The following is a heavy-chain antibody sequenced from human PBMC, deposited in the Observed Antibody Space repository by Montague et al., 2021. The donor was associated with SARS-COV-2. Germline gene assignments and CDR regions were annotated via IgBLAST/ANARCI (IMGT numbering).Heavy chain of an antibody. CDR2: MYYSGST. J-gene: IGHJ6*02. V-gene: IGHV4-59*01. Sequence: SETLSLTCIVSGGPTNSYYWSWIRQSPGKRLEWIGYMYYSGSTNYNPSLKSRVTMSIDRSKNQFSLKLRSVTAADTAVYYCARVARYCTNGVCQTYYYYGLDVWGQGTTVTVSS. D-gene: IGHD2-8*01. CDR1: GGPTNSYY. CDR3: ARVARYCTNGVCQTYYYYGLDV.